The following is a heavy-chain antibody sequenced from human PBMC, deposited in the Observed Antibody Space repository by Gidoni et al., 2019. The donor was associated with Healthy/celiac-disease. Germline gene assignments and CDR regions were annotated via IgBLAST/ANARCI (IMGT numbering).Heavy chain of an antibody. J-gene: IGHJ4*02. D-gene: IGHD3-9*01. V-gene: IGHV3-23*01. CDR2: ISGSGGST. CDR1: GFTFSSYA. CDR3: ATQTTILGPNDY. Sequence: EGQLLESGGGLVQPGGSLRLSCAASGFTFSSYAMSWVRQAPGKGLEWVSAISGSGGSTYYAVSVKGRFTISRDNSKNTLYLQMNSLRAEDTAVYYCATQTTILGPNDYWGQGTLVTVSS.